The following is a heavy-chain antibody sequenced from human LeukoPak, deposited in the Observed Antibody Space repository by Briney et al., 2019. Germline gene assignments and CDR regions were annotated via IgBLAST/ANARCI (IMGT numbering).Heavy chain of an antibody. D-gene: IGHD4-23*01. V-gene: IGHV3-9*01. CDR1: GFTFDDYA. CDR3: AKDTQGMTGGFDY. CDR2: INWNSGTI. Sequence: GGSLRLSCAASGFTFDDYAMHWVRHAPGKGLEWVSGINWNSGTIGYADSVKGRFTNSRDNAKNSLYLQVSSLRTEDTALYYCAKDTQGMTGGFDYWGQGTLVTVSS. J-gene: IGHJ4*02.